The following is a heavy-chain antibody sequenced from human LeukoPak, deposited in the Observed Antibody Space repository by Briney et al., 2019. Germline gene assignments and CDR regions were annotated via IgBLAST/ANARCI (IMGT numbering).Heavy chain of an antibody. CDR1: GFTFSSHW. CDR2: INSDGSSR. J-gene: IGHJ4*02. V-gene: IGHV3-74*01. D-gene: IGHD2-15*01. Sequence: QTGGSLRLSCAASGFTFSSHWMHWVRQDPGKRLVWVSRINSDGSSRDHADSVKGRFTVSRDNAKNTLYLQMNSLRAEDTAVYYCSRSGGKADLDYWGQGILVTVSS. CDR3: SRSGGKADLDY.